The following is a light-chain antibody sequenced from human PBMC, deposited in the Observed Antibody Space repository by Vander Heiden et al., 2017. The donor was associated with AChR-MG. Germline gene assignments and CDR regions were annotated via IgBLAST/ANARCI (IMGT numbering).Light chain of an antibody. V-gene: IGLV3-21*02. J-gene: IGLJ3*02. CDR1: NIGRKS. CDR3: QVWDSSRDRLV. Sequence: SYVLTQPPSVSVAPGQTARITCGGINIGRKSVHWYQQKPGQAPVLVVYDDIARPSGIPERFSGSNSGNTATLTISRVEAGDEADYYCQVWDSSRDRLVFGGGTKLTV. CDR2: DDI.